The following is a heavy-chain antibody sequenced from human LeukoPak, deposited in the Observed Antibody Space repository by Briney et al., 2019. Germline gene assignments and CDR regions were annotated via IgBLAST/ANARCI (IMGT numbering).Heavy chain of an antibody. Sequence: GGSLRLSCAASGFTVSSNYMNWVRQAPGKGLEWVSVIYSGGSTYYADSVKGRFTISRDNSKNTLYLQMNSLRAEDTAVYYCALTYYFDRRGYSYFDYWGQGALVTVSS. J-gene: IGHJ4*02. V-gene: IGHV3-53*01. CDR2: IYSGGST. CDR3: ALTYYFDRRGYSYFDY. D-gene: IGHD3-22*01. CDR1: GFTVSSNY.